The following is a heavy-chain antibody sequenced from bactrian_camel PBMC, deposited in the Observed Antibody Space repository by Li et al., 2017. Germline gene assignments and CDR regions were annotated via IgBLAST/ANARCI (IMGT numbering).Heavy chain of an antibody. Sequence: VQLVESGGGLVQPGGSLRLSCAASGFTFGGWAMSWVRQAPGKGLEWVSGTTSGGSTYYADSVKGRFTISRDNAKNTMYLQMNSLKSDDTAMYYCATDLGGSWYWCKYWGQGTQVTVS. CDR3: ATDLGGSWYWCKY. V-gene: IGHV3S40*01. D-gene: IGHD6*01. CDR2: TTSGGST. CDR1: GFTFGGWA. J-gene: IGHJ4*01.